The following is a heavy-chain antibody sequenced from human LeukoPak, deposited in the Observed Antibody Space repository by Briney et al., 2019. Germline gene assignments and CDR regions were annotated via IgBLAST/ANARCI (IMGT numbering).Heavy chain of an antibody. CDR3: ARVTGTFRITGDLFDY. CDR2: INPNSGGT. CDR1: GYTFTGYY. V-gene: IGHV1-2*02. D-gene: IGHD7-27*01. J-gene: IGHJ4*02. Sequence: GASVKVSCKASGYTFTGYYMHWVRQAPGQGLGWMGWINPNSGGTNYAQKFQGRVTMTRDTSISTAYMELSRLRSDDTAVYYCARVTGTFRITGDLFDYWGQGTLVTVSS.